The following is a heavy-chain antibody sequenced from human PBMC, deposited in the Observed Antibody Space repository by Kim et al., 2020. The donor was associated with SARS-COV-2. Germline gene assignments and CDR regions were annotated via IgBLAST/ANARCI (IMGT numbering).Heavy chain of an antibody. D-gene: IGHD1-26*01. CDR2: INSGGSNT. J-gene: IGHJ4*02. CDR3: ARGWVRSTDQVY. V-gene: IGHV3-74*03. Sequence: GGSLRLSCAASGFTFSSYWMHWVRQAPGKGLVWVSRINSGGSNTEYADTVKGRFTISRDNAKNTVYLQMNSLRAEDTAVYYCARGWVRSTDQVYWGQGTL. CDR1: GFTFSSYW.